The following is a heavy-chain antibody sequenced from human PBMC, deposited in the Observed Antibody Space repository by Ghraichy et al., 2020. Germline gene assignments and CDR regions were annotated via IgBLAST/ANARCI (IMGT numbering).Heavy chain of an antibody. CDR3: AKDTSSTVITMVREVIQPSRAFDI. V-gene: IGHV3-23*01. D-gene: IGHD3-10*01. J-gene: IGHJ3*02. CDR1: GFTFSSYA. CDR2: ISGSGGST. Sequence: GGSLRLSCAASGFTFSSYAMSWVRQAPGKGLEWVSAISGSGGSTYYADSVKGRFTISRDNSKNTLYLQMNSLRAEDTAVYYCAKDTSSTVITMVREVIQPSRAFDIWGQGTMVTVSS.